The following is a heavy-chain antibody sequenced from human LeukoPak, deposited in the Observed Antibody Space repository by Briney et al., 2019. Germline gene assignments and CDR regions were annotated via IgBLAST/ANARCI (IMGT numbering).Heavy chain of an antibody. J-gene: IGHJ4*02. Sequence: SVKVSCKASGGTFSSYAISWVRQAPGQGLEWMGRIIPILGIANYAQKFQGRVTITADKSASTAYMELSSLRSEDTAVYYCASKGGGIAVAGTRGFDYWGQGTLVTVSS. CDR1: GGTFSSYA. V-gene: IGHV1-69*04. CDR3: ASKGGGIAVAGTRGFDY. D-gene: IGHD6-19*01. CDR2: IIPILGIA.